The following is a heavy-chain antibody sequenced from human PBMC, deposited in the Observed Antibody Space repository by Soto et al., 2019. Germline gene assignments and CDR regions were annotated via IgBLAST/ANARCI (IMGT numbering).Heavy chain of an antibody. Sequence: QVLLVQSGPELKRPGASVMLSCKASGYTFTSFGFIWVRQAPGQQGLEWVGWISTITDETKFAQRFQDRIDLGTETETKTGYTELRSLTPDDTAVYFCARDGWSMDTWNDPHFDYWGRGAL. V-gene: IGHV1-18*01. CDR3: ARDGWSMDTWNDPHFDY. D-gene: IGHD1-1*01. CDR2: ISTITDET. CDR1: GYTFTSFG. J-gene: IGHJ4*02.